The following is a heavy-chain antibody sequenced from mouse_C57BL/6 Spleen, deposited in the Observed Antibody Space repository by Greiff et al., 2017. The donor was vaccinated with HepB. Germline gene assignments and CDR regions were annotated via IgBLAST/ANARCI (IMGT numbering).Heavy chain of an antibody. V-gene: IGHV2-2*01. Sequence: VQLQQSGPGLVQPSQSLSITCTVSGFSLTSYGVHWVRQSPGKGLEWLGVIWSGGSTDYHAAFISRLSISKDNSKSQVFFKMNSLQADDTAIYYCARNPLRQLRLGAMDYWGQGTSVTVSS. D-gene: IGHD3-2*02. CDR3: ARNPLRQLRLGAMDY. CDR1: GFSLTSYG. J-gene: IGHJ4*01. CDR2: IWSGGST.